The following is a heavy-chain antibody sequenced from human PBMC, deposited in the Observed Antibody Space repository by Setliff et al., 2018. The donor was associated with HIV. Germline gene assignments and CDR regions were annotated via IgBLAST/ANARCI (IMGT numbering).Heavy chain of an antibody. J-gene: IGHJ4*02. CDR3: VIVPLYENVYDNIWGSYRPLDY. D-gene: IGHD3-16*02. CDR1: AGSYSIFA. CDR2: VDPDDGET. V-gene: IGHV1-69-2*01. Sequence: ASVKVSCKASAGSYSIFAINWVRQAPGKGLEWMGRVDPDDGETIYAEKFQDRLTITADASTDATYMELSSLRSEDTAVYYCVIVPLYENVYDNIWGSYRPLDYWGQGTLVTVSS.